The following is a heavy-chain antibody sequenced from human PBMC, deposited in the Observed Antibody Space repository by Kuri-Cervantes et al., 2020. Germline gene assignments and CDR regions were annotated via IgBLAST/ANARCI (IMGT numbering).Heavy chain of an antibody. J-gene: IGHJ3*02. CDR3: ARDGYSGMEDAFDI. V-gene: IGHV3-23*01. CDR2: ISGSRGST. CDR1: GFTFNNYA. Sequence: GESLKISCTASGFTFNNYAMSWVRQAPGKGLEWVSAISGSRGSTHYADSVKGRFTISRDNAKNSLYLQMNSLRAEDTAVYYCARDGYSGMEDAFDIWGQGTMVTVSS. D-gene: IGHD1-26*01.